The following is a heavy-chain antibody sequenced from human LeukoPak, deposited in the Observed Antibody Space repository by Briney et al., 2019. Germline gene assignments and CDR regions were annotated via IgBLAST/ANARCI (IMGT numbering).Heavy chain of an antibody. V-gene: IGHV4-59*01. D-gene: IGHD1-7*01. Sequence: KPSETLSLTCTVSGGSISSYYWSWIRQPPGKGLEWIGYIYYSGSTNYNPSLKSRVTISVDTSKNQFSLKLSSVTAADTAVYYCARDGGGTTMRTYYYYMDVWGKGTTVTVSS. CDR2: IYYSGST. CDR1: GGSISSYY. J-gene: IGHJ6*03. CDR3: ARDGGGTTMRTYYYYMDV.